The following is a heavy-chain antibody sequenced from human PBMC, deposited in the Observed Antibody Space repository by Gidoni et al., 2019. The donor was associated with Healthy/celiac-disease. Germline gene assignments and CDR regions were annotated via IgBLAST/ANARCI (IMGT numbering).Heavy chain of an antibody. CDR1: GGSFRGYY. V-gene: IGHV4-34*01. J-gene: IGHJ4*02. Sequence: QVQLQQWGAGLLKPSETLSLTCAVYGGSFRGYYWRWIRQPPGKGLEWIGEIHHSGSTNYNPSLKSRVTISVDTSKNQFSLKLSSVTAADTAVYYCARVRVGYCSSTSCYARRNGGYYFDYWGQGTLVTVSS. CDR2: IHHSGST. D-gene: IGHD2-2*01. CDR3: ARVRVGYCSSTSCYARRNGGYYFDY.